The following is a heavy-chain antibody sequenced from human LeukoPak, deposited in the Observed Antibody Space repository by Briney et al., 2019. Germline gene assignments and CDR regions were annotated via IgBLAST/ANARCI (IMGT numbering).Heavy chain of an antibody. D-gene: IGHD5-12*01. CDR2: IYSGGST. Sequence: GGSLRLSCAVSGFTVSSNYMNWVRQAPGKGLEWVSVIYSGGSTYYADSVKGRFTISRDNSKNTLYLQMNSLRAEDTAVYYCARYSGYGTFDYWGQGTLVTVSS. V-gene: IGHV3-66*01. CDR3: ARYSGYGTFDY. CDR1: GFTVSSNY. J-gene: IGHJ4*02.